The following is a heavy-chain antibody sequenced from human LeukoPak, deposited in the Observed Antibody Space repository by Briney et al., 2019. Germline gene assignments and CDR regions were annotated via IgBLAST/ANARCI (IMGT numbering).Heavy chain of an antibody. J-gene: IGHJ3*02. Sequence: GGPLRLSCAASGFTFSSYSMNWVRQAPGKGLEWVSSISSSSSYIYYADSVKGRFTISRDNAKNSLYLQMNSLRAEDTAVYYCARDRELNYGDYGAFDIWGQGTMVTVSS. V-gene: IGHV3-21*01. CDR3: ARDRELNYGDYGAFDI. CDR2: ISSSSSYI. CDR1: GFTFSSYS. D-gene: IGHD4-17*01.